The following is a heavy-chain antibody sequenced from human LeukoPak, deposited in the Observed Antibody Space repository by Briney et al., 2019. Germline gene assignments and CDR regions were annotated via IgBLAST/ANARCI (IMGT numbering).Heavy chain of an antibody. CDR1: GGSFSDYF. CDR2: IDDGGNT. Sequence: SPETLSPSCSVYGGSFSDYFWSWIRLAPGKGLEWIGEIDDGGNTNYNQSLMSRVLVSMEKSKKEFSLVMRSMTAADTAVYYCARFSRFTWGDWGDAFEVGSEGATVIVS. CDR3: ARFSRFTWGDWGDAFEV. J-gene: IGHJ3*01. D-gene: IGHD2-21*02. V-gene: IGHV4-34*01.